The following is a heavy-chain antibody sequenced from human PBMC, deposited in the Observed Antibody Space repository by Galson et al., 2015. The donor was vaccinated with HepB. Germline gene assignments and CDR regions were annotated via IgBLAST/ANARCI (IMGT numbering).Heavy chain of an antibody. V-gene: IGHV7-4-1*02. CDR2: INTNTGNP. D-gene: IGHD4-17*01. Sequence: VKVSCKASGYTFTSYAMNWVGQAPGQGLEWGGWINTNTGNPTDAQDFTGRFVFSLDTSVSTAYLQISSLKAEDTAVYYCAREVGYGDNTAPYWYFDLWGRGTLVTVSS. CDR1: GYTFTSYA. J-gene: IGHJ2*01. CDR3: AREVGYGDNTAPYWYFDL.